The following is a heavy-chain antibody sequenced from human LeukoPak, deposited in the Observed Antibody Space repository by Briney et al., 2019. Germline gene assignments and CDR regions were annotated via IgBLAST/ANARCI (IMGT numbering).Heavy chain of an antibody. CDR2: INPSGGST. CDR3: ATPPLYCTNGVCSFDY. Sequence: GASVKVSCKASGYTFTSYGISWVRQAPGQGLEWMGIINPSGGSTSYAQKFQGRVTMTEDTSTDTAYMELSSLRSEDTAVYYCATPPLYCTNGVCSFDYWGQGTLVTVSS. D-gene: IGHD2-8*01. CDR1: GYTFTSYG. J-gene: IGHJ4*02. V-gene: IGHV1-46*01.